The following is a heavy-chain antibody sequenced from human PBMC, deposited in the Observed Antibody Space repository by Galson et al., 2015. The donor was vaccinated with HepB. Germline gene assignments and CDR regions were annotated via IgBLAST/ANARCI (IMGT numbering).Heavy chain of an antibody. J-gene: IGHJ5*02. Sequence: SVKVSCKASGFTFTSSAMQWVRQARGQRLEWIGWIVVGSGNTNYAQKFQERVTITRDMSTSTAYMELSSLRSEDTAVYYCAADGVSVSNGFDPWGQGTLVTVSS. D-gene: IGHD5/OR15-5a*01. CDR3: AADGVSVSNGFDP. CDR1: GFTFTSSA. V-gene: IGHV1-58*02. CDR2: IVVGSGNT.